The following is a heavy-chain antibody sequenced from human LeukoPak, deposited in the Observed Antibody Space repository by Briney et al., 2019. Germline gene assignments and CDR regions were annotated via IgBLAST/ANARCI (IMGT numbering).Heavy chain of an antibody. V-gene: IGHV1-24*01. CDR1: GYTFTGYY. CDR2: FDPEDGET. CDR3: ATDKPGYSSGSLIY. Sequence: GASVTVSCKASGYTFTGYYMHWVRQAPGKGLEWMGGFDPEDGETIYAQKFQGRVTMTEDTSTDTAYMELSSLRSEDTAVYYCATDKPGYSSGSLIYWGQGTLVTVSS. D-gene: IGHD6-19*01. J-gene: IGHJ4*02.